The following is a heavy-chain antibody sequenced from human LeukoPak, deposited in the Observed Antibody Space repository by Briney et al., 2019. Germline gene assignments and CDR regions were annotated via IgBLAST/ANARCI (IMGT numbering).Heavy chain of an antibody. CDR2: IYYSGST. CDR1: GGSISGYY. V-gene: IGHV4-59*01. J-gene: IGHJ6*03. D-gene: IGHD1-14*01. CDR3: ARNRDYYYYYMDV. Sequence: SETLSLTCTVSGGSISGYYWSWIRQRLGRGLERIGYIYYSGSTNYNPSLKSRVTISVDTSKNQFSLKLSSVTAADTAVYYCARNRDYYYYYMDVWGKGTTVTVSS.